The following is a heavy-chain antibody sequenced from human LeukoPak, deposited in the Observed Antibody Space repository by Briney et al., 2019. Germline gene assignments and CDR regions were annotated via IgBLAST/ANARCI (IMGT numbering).Heavy chain of an antibody. Sequence: GGSLRLSCAASGFTFSSYSMNWVRHAPGKGLEWVTSISSSSSYIYYADSVKGRFTISRDNAKNSLYLQMNSLRAEDTAVYYCARSAYYYDSSGYSGYFDYWGQGTLVTVSS. CDR3: ARSAYYYDSSGYSGYFDY. CDR1: GFTFSSYS. V-gene: IGHV3-21*01. J-gene: IGHJ4*02. CDR2: ISSSSSYI. D-gene: IGHD3-22*01.